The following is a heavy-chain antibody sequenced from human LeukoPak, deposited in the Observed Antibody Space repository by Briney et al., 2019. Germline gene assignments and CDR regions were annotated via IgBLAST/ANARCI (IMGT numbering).Heavy chain of an antibody. V-gene: IGHV4-59*08. CDR3: ARPQSGGYFDY. CDR1: GGSISSYY. J-gene: IGHJ4*02. D-gene: IGHD4-23*01. CDR2: IYYSGST. Sequence: SETLSLTCTVSGGSISSYYWSWIRQPPRKGLEWIGYIYYSGSTNYNPSLKSRVTISVDTSKNQFSLKLSSVTAADTAVYYCARPQSGGYFDYWGQGTLVTVSS.